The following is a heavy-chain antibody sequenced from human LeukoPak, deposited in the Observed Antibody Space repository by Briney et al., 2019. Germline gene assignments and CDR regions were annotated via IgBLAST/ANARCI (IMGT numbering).Heavy chain of an antibody. CDR2: IYYSGST. D-gene: IGHD3-22*01. CDR3: ARRGNYYDSSGYSTIAFDI. CDR1: GGSISSYY. Sequence: SETLSLTCTVSGGSISSYYWSWIRQPPGKGLEWIGYIYYSGSTNYNPSLKSRVTISVDTSKNQFSLKLSSVTAADTAVYYCARRGNYYDSSGYSTIAFDIWGQGTMVTVSS. V-gene: IGHV4-59*08. J-gene: IGHJ3*02.